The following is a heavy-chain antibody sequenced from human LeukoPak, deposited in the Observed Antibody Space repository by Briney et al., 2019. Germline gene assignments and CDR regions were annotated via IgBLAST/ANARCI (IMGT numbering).Heavy chain of an antibody. Sequence: SETLSLTCTVSGGSISSSSYYWGWIRQPPGKGLEWIGSIYYSGSTYYNPSLKSRVTISVDTSKNQFSLKLSSVTAADTAVYYCARHGVYNWNDGSVGYWGQGTLVTVSS. CDR1: GGSISSSSYY. D-gene: IGHD1-20*01. CDR3: ARHGVYNWNDGSVGY. V-gene: IGHV4-39*01. CDR2: IYYSGST. J-gene: IGHJ4*02.